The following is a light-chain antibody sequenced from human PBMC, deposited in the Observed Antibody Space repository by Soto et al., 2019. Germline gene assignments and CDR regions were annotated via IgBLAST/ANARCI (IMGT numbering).Light chain of an antibody. CDR1: QGISYS. CDR3: QKYKSAPLT. CDR2: TAS. Sequence: DIQMTQAPSSMSASVGDRVTITCRASQGISYSLACSQQQPGKVPKLLLDTASTLQSGYPSRFSGRGFGADLTLTITSQQREDVATYSCQKYKSAPLTLGGGTKVEIK. V-gene: IGKV1-27*01. J-gene: IGKJ4*01.